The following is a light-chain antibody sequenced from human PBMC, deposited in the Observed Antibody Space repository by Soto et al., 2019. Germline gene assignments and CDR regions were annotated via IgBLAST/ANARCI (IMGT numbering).Light chain of an antibody. CDR1: QSLLHSSDNRHY. V-gene: IGKV4-1*01. CDR3: QQYYSTPWT. CDR2: WAS. J-gene: IGKJ1*01. Sequence: EIVMAQFPETLAVSVGERATIKCRSSQSLLHSSDNRHYLTWYQQKPGQPPKLLIYWASTRQSGVPDRFSGSGSGTDFTLTINSLQAEDVAVYYCQQYYSTPWTFGQGTKVEIK.